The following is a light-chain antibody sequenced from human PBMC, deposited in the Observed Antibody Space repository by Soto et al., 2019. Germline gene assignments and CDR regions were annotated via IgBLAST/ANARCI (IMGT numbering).Light chain of an antibody. CDR1: SSDVGGYNY. V-gene: IGLV2-8*01. J-gene: IGLJ1*01. CDR2: EVS. CDR3: SSFAGGNNWV. Sequence: QSALTQPPSASGSPGQSVTISCTGTSSDVGGYNYVSWYQQNPGRAPKLMIYEVSQRPSGVPDRFSGSKSGNTASLTVSGLQADDEADYYCSSFAGGNNWVFGTGTKLTVL.